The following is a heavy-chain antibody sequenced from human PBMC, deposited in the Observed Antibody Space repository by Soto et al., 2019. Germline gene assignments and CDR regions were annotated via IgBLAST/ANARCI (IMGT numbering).Heavy chain of an antibody. D-gene: IGHD3-16*01. CDR2: IYYSGSA. Sequence: QVQLQESGPGLVKPSQTLSLTCTVSGGSISSGDYYWSWIRQHPGKGLEWIGYIYYSGSAYYNPYLKSQVTISVDTSKNQVYLKLSSVTAADTAVYYCARWWSRRRQGFDPWGQGTLVTVSS. CDR1: GGSISSGDYY. J-gene: IGHJ5*02. CDR3: ARWWSRRRQGFDP. V-gene: IGHV4-31*01.